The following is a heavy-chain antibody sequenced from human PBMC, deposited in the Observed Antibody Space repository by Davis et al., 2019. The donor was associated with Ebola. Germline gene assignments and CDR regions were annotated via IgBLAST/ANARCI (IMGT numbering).Heavy chain of an antibody. D-gene: IGHD6-13*01. V-gene: IGHV4-30-2*01. CDR2: IYHSGST. Sequence: PSETLSLTCAVSGGSISSGGYSWSWIRQPPGKGLEWIGYIYHSGSTYYNPSLKSRVTISVDTSKNQFSLKLSSVTAADTAVYYCARRRAGDAFDIWGQGTMVTVSS. CDR1: GGSISSGGYS. J-gene: IGHJ3*02. CDR3: ARRRAGDAFDI.